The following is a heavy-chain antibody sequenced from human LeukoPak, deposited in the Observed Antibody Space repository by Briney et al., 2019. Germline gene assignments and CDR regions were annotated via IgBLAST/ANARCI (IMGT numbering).Heavy chain of an antibody. CDR3: AREGGDGDVVVPAARD. CDR1: GYTFTGYY. CDR2: INPNSGGT. Sequence: ASVKVSCRASGYTFTGYYMHWVRQAPGQGLEWMGRINPNSGGTNYAQKFQGRVTMTRDTSISTAYMELSRLRSDDTAVYYCAREGGDGDVVVPAARDWGQGTLVTVSS. V-gene: IGHV1-2*06. D-gene: IGHD2-2*01. J-gene: IGHJ4*02.